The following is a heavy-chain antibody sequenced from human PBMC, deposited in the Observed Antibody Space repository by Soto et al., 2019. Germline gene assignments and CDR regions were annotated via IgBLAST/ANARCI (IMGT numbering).Heavy chain of an antibody. J-gene: IGHJ5*02. D-gene: IGHD2-8*01. CDR3: AKVPCTFPHWFDP. CDR2: ISWISGSI. Sequence: EVQLVESGGGLVQPGRSLRLSCAASGFTFDDYAMHWVRQAPGKGLEWVSGISWISGSIGYADSVKGRFTISRDNAKNSLYLQMNSLRAEDTALYYCAKVPCTFPHWFDPGGQGTLVTVSS. V-gene: IGHV3-9*01. CDR1: GFTFDDYA.